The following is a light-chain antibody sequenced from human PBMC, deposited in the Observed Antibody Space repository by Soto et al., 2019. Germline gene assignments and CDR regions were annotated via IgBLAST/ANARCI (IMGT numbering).Light chain of an antibody. CDR1: STDVGIYNL. CDR3: CLCAVFTTLLV. J-gene: IGLJ1*01. Sequence: QSALTQPASVSGSPGQSITISCTGTSTDVGIYNLVSWYQQYPGKAPKLIIYEVSKRPSGVSNRFSGSKSRNTASLTISELRVEDEVVFYWCLCAVFTTLLVFGAGPKVTAL. CDR2: EVS. V-gene: IGLV2-23*02.